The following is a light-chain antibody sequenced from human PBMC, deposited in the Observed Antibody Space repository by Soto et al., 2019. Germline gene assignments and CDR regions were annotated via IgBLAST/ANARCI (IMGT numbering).Light chain of an antibody. CDR2: GAS. V-gene: IGKV3-20*01. CDR3: QQYSSSVT. Sequence: EIVLTQSPGTLSLSPGERATLSCRASQSVSNSYLAWYQQKPGQAPRLLIYGASSRATGIPDRFSGSASGTDFTLTINRLEPEDFAVYYCQQYSSSVTFGGGTKVEI. CDR1: QSVSNSY. J-gene: IGKJ4*01.